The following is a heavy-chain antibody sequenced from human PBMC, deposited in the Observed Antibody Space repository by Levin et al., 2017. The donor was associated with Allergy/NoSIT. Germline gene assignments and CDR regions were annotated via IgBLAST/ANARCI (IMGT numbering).Heavy chain of an antibody. V-gene: IGHV4-39*01. D-gene: IGHD3-16*02. CDR1: GGSISSSSYY. Sequence: PSETLSLTCTVSGGSISSSSYYWGWIRQPPGKGLEWIGSIYYSGSTYYNPSLKSRVTISVDTSKNQFSLKLSSVTAADTAVYYCASMGYDYIWGSYRSNAFDIWGQGTMVTVSS. J-gene: IGHJ3*02. CDR2: IYYSGST. CDR3: ASMGYDYIWGSYRSNAFDI.